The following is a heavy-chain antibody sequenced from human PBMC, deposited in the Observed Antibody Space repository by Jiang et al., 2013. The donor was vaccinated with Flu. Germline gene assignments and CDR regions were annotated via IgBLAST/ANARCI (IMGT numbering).Heavy chain of an antibody. Sequence: GGGVVQPGRSLRLSCAASGFTFSSYGMHWVRQAPGKGLEWVAVISYDGSNKYYADSVKGRFTISRDNAKNSLYLQMNSLRAEDTAVYYCASGSGSRKFDYWGQGTLVTVSS. D-gene: IGHD1-26*01. J-gene: IGHJ4*02. CDR2: ISYDGSNK. CDR1: GFTFSSYG. CDR3: ASGSGSRKFDY. V-gene: IGHV3-30*03.